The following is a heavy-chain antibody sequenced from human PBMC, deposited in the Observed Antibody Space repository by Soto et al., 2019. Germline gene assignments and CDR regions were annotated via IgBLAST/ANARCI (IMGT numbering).Heavy chain of an antibody. D-gene: IGHD3-3*01. CDR2: INPNSGDT. V-gene: IGHV1-2*04. Sequence: ASVKVSCKASGYTFTGYYMHWVRQAPGQGLEWMGWINPNSGDTNYAQKFQGWVTMTRDTSISTAYMELSRLRSDDTAVYYCARGGITIFGVVINRGMDVWGQGTTVTVSS. CDR1: GYTFTGYY. CDR3: ARGGITIFGVVINRGMDV. J-gene: IGHJ6*02.